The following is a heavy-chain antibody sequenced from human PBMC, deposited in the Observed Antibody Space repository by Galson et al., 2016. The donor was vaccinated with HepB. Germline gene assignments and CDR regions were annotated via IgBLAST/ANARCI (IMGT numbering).Heavy chain of an antibody. Sequence: ETLSLTCAVSGVSISSSDWWSWVRQPPGQGLEWIGQIFHSGRVNYAPSLASRVTISIDTSNNHFSLRLTSVTAADTALYHCARQYWGGPSDYWGQGTLVTVSS. CDR1: GVSISSSDW. CDR2: IFHSGRV. D-gene: IGHD2/OR15-2a*01. V-gene: IGHV4-4*02. J-gene: IGHJ4*02. CDR3: ARQYWGGPSDY.